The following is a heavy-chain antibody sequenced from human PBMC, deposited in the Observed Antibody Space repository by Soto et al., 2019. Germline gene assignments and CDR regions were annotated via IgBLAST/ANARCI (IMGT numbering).Heavy chain of an antibody. CDR3: GKMEQQLGRGNPDGMEV. V-gene: IGHV5-10-1*01. CDR1: GYTFTSQW. J-gene: IGHJ6*01. Sequence: GESLKISCKASGYTFTSQWISWVRQMPGKGLEWMGTIDPSDSYTIYSPSFQGHITISADKSINTAYLQWSSLKASDTAMYYCGKMEQQLGRGNPDGMEVWGKGTTVSVSA. D-gene: IGHD6-13*01. CDR2: IDPSDSYT.